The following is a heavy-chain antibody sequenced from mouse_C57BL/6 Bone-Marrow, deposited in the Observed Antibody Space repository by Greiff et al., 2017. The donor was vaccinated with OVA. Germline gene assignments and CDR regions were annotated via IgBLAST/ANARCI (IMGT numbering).Heavy chain of an antibody. J-gene: IGHJ3*01. CDR1: GYTFTSYW. V-gene: IGHV1-55*01. CDR2: IYPGSGST. CDR3: ARRAGYYGPAWFAY. Sequence: QVQLQQPGAELVKPGASVKMSCKASGYTFTSYWITWVKQRPGQGLEWIGDIYPGSGSTNYNEKFKSKATLTVDTSSSTASMQLSSLTSEDSAVDYCARRAGYYGPAWFAYWGQGTLVTVSA. D-gene: IGHD1-2*01.